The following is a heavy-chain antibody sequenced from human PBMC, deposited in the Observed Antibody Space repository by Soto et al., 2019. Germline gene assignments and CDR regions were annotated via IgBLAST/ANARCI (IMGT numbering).Heavy chain of an antibody. V-gene: IGHV3-23*01. D-gene: IGHD2-8*02. CDR3: AKDRVVWVLYYFDY. Sequence: EVQLLESGGDLVQPGGSLRLSCAASGITLSSYAMSWVRQAPGKGPEWVSGISASGGSTSYADSVKGRFTISRDNSKNTLYLQMNSLRAEDTAVYYCAKDRVVWVLYYFDYWGQGTLVTVSS. CDR1: GITLSSYA. CDR2: ISASGGST. J-gene: IGHJ4*02.